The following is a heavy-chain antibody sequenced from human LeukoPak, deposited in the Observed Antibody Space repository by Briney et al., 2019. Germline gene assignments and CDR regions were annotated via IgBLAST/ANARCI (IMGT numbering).Heavy chain of an antibody. CDR1: GYTFTSYY. D-gene: IGHD3-22*01. J-gene: IGHJ4*02. Sequence: GASVKVSCKASGYTFTSYYMHWVRQAPGQGLEWMGIINPSGGSTSYAQKFQGRVTMTRDTSTSTVYMELSSLRSEDTAVYYCARYYYDNSGYYSFDYWGQGTLVTVSS. CDR3: ARYYYDNSGYYSFDY. V-gene: IGHV1-46*01. CDR2: INPSGGST.